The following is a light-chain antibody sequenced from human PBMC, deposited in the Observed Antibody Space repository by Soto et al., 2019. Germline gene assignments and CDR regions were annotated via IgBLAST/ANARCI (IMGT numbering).Light chain of an antibody. Sequence: IQMTQSPSSLSASVGDRVTITCRASQGIRNDLAWYQQKPGKAPKRLMYAASTLHGGVPSRFSGSGSGTEFTLTISSLRPEDFASFYCLQYNTYPYTFGQGTKLEIK. CDR1: QGIRND. CDR2: AAS. CDR3: LQYNTYPYT. V-gene: IGKV1-17*01. J-gene: IGKJ2*01.